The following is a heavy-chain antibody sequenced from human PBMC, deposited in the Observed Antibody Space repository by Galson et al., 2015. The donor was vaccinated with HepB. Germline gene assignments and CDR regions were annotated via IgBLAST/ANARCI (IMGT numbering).Heavy chain of an antibody. J-gene: IGHJ4*02. CDR3: ARDTSYGDSSLCY. CDR2: ISGYNGNT. Sequence: SVKVSCKASGYTFRNYGISWVRQAPGQGLEWMGRISGYNGNTNYAQKPQGRVTMTTDISTSTVYMELRSLRSDDTAVYYCARDTSYGDSSLCYWGQGTLVTVSS. D-gene: IGHD4-17*01. CDR1: GYTFRNYG. V-gene: IGHV1-18*01.